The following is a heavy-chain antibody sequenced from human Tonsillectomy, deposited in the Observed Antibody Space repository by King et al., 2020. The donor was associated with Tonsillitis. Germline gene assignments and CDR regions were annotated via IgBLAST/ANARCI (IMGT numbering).Heavy chain of an antibody. CDR2: MHTSWRT. Sequence: LQLQESGPGLVKPSETLSLTCTVSGSSISRYYWSGIRQPAGKGLEWIGRMHTSWRTNYKSSLKSRVIMSLDTSKNQFSLKLSSVTAADTAVYYCARDLYYYDSSGYHNWFDPWGQGTLVTVSS. V-gene: IGHV4-4*07. J-gene: IGHJ5*02. CDR3: ARDLYYYDSSGYHNWFDP. CDR1: GSSISRYY. D-gene: IGHD3-22*01.